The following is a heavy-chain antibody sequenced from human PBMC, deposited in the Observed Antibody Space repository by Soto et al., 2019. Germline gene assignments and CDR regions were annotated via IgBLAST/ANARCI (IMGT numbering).Heavy chain of an antibody. CDR2: ISYDGSNK. J-gene: IGHJ5*02. V-gene: IGHV3-30-3*01. D-gene: IGHD5-18*01. CDR3: ARDVMDTEDNWFDP. CDR1: GFTFSSYA. Sequence: GGSLRLSCAASGFTFSSYAMHWVRQAPGKGLEWVAVISYDGSNKYYADSVKGRFTISRDNSKNTLYLQMNSLRAEDTAVYYCARDVMDTEDNWFDPWGQGTLVTVSS.